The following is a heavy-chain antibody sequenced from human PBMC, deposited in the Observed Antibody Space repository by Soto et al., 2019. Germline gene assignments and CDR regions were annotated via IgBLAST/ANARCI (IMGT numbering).Heavy chain of an antibody. CDR2: ISSSSAYI. D-gene: IGHD2-2*01. CDR3: AREGGSQYCTTTSCYNWFDP. V-gene: IGHV3-21*01. Sequence: PGGSLRLSCAASGLTFSSYGMTWVRQAPGKGLEWVSSISSSSAYIYYADSFKGRFTISRDNAKNSLYLQMNSLRADDTAVYFCAREGGSQYCTTTSCYNWFDPWGQGTLVTVSS. CDR1: GLTFSSYG. J-gene: IGHJ5*02.